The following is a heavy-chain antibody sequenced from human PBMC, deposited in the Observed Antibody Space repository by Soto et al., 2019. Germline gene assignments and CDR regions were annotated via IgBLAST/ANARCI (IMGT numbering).Heavy chain of an antibody. CDR3: ARSDNGVVAAARPVYFDY. J-gene: IGHJ4*02. V-gene: IGHV1-46*01. D-gene: IGHD1-26*01. CDR1: GYSFTNCY. Sequence: QVQLVQPGAEVKKPGASVKVSCKTSGYSFTNCYLHWVRQAPGQGLEWMGLINPSGISTSYAQKSLGRVTMTRDTSTSSVYRCRSRIRSEDTAVYYGARSDNGVVAAARPVYFDYWCQGTLVTVSS. CDR2: INPSGIST.